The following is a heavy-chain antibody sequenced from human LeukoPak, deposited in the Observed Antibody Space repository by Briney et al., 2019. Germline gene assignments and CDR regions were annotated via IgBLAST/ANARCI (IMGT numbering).Heavy chain of an antibody. CDR1: GFTFSSYE. CDR2: ISSSGSTI. D-gene: IGHD2-15*01. V-gene: IGHV3-48*03. Sequence: PGGSLRLSCAASGFTFSSYEMNWVRQAPGQGLEWVSYISSSGSTIYYADSVKGRFTISRDNAKNSLYLQMNSLRAEDTAVYYCARETRSSFDYWGQGTLVTVSS. CDR3: ARETRSSFDY. J-gene: IGHJ4*02.